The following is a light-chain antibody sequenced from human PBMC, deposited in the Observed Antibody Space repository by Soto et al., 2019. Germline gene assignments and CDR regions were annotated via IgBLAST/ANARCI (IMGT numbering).Light chain of an antibody. J-gene: IGLJ2*01. CDR2: YDS. CDR3: QVWDSSSGYVV. V-gene: IGLV3-21*04. Sequence: SYELTQPPSVSVAPGKTARMTCGGNNIGSKSVHWYQQKPGQAPVLVIYYDSDRPSGIPERFSGSNSGNTATLTISRVEAGDEADYYCQVWDSSSGYVVFGGGTKLTVL. CDR1: NIGSKS.